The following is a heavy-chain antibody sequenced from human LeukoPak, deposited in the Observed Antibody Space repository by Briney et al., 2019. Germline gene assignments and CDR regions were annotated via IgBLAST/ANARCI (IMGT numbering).Heavy chain of an antibody. CDR1: GYTFTSYD. CDR3: ARGLACSSTTCSYNWFDP. J-gene: IGHJ5*02. CDR2: MNPNSGNT. D-gene: IGHD2-2*01. Sequence: GASVKVSCKASGYTFTSYDINWVRQATGQGLEWMGWMNPNSGNTGYAQKFQGRVTITRNTSISTAYMELSSLRSEDTAVYYCARGLACSSTTCSYNWFDPWGQGTLVTVSS. V-gene: IGHV1-8*03.